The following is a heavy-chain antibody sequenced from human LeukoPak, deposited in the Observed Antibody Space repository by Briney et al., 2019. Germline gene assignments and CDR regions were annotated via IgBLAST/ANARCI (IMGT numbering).Heavy chain of an antibody. Sequence: SETLSLTCAVYGGSFSGYYWSWIRQPPGKGLEWIGEINHNGSTYYNPSLKSRVTISVDTSKNQFSLKLSSVTAADTAVYYCARIRDYGDHFDYWGQGTLVTVSS. CDR1: GGSFSGYY. J-gene: IGHJ4*02. V-gene: IGHV4-34*01. CDR2: INHNGST. CDR3: ARIRDYGDHFDY. D-gene: IGHD4-17*01.